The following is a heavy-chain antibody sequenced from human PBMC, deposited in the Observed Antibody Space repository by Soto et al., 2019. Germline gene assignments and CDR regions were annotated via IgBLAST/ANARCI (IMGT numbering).Heavy chain of an antibody. D-gene: IGHD2-21*02. J-gene: IGHJ6*02. Sequence: PAGSLGLCCAASGYTFSSYWVSWSRQTPGKGLEWVANIKEDGSETYYVDAVKGRFTISRDSAKNSLYLQMNSLRAEDTAIYHCVRGGDARSTCYYGLEVWVQGTSVTGSS. CDR3: VRGGDARSTCYYGLEV. V-gene: IGHV3-7*01. CDR2: IKEDGSET. CDR1: GYTFSSYW.